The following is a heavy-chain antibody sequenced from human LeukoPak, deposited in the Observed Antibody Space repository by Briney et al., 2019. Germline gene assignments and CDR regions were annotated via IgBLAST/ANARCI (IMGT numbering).Heavy chain of an antibody. V-gene: IGHV4-59*01. CDR2: IYYSGGT. CDR1: GDSISSYY. CDR3: AREEVPHGFDI. J-gene: IGHJ3*02. Sequence: SETLSLTCTVSGDSISSYYWSWIRQPPGKGLEWIGYIYYSGGTDYNPSLKSRVTMSLDTSKNQFSLKLSSVTAADTAVYYCAREEVPHGFDIWGQGTMVTVSS.